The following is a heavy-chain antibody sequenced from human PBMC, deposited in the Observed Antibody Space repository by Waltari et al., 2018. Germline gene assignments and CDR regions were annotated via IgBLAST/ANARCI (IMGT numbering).Heavy chain of an antibody. Sequence: QVQLVESGGGVVQPGRSLRLSCAASGFTFSSYGMHWVRQAPGKGLEWVAVIWYDGSNKYYADSVKGRFTISRDNSKNTLYLQMNSLRAEDTAVYYCARDPSIIYGRPRYYFDYWGQGTLVTVSS. CDR2: IWYDGSNK. D-gene: IGHD3-10*01. CDR1: GFTFSSYG. J-gene: IGHJ4*02. V-gene: IGHV3-33*01. CDR3: ARDPSIIYGRPRYYFDY.